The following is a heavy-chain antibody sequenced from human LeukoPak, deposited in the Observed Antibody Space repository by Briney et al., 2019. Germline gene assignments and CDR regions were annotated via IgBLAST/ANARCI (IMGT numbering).Heavy chain of an antibody. J-gene: IGHJ6*02. D-gene: IGHD6-13*01. Sequence: SETLSLTCAVYGGSFSGYYWSWIRQPPGKGLEWIGEINPSGSTNYNPSLKGRVTISVDTSKNQFSLKLSSVTAADTAVYYCARSSSRGYYYYYGMDVWGQGTTVTVSS. CDR1: GGSFSGYY. V-gene: IGHV4-34*01. CDR3: ARSSSRGYYYYYGMDV. CDR2: INPSGST.